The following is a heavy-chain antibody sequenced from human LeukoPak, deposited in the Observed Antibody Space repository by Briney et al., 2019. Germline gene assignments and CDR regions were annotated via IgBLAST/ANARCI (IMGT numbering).Heavy chain of an antibody. CDR2: INHSGST. D-gene: IGHD3-22*01. V-gene: IGHV4-34*01. CDR1: GGSFSGYY. J-gene: IGHJ6*02. CDR3: ARDAMIVVARLYGMDV. Sequence: PSETLSLTCAVYGGSFSGYYWSWIRQPPGKGLEWIGKINHSGSTNYNPSLKSRVTISVDTSKNQFSLKLSSVTAADTAVYYCARDAMIVVARLYGMDVWGQGTTVTVSS.